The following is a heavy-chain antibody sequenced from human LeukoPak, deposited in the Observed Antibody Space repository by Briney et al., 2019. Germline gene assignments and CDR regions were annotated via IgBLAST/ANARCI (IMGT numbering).Heavy chain of an antibody. Sequence: PGGSLRLSCAASGFTFSNAWMSWVRQAPGKGLEWVGRIKSKTDGGTTDYAAPVKGRFTISRDDSKNTLYLQMNSLKTEDTAVYYCAKERHPAGTGFDPWGQGTLVTVSS. D-gene: IGHD6-13*01. CDR3: AKERHPAGTGFDP. CDR2: IKSKTDGGTT. V-gene: IGHV3-15*01. CDR1: GFTFSNAW. J-gene: IGHJ5*02.